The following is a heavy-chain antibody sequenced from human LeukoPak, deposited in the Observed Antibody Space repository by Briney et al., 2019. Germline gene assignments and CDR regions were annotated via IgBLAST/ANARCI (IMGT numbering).Heavy chain of an antibody. Sequence: SETLSLTCAVSGYSISSGYYWGWIRQPPGKGLEWIGSIYHSGSTYYNPSLKSRVTISVDTSKNQFSLKLSSVTAADTAVYYCARYSSGWDYWGQGTLVTVSS. CDR1: GYSISSGYY. V-gene: IGHV4-38-2*01. D-gene: IGHD6-25*01. CDR3: ARYSSGWDY. J-gene: IGHJ4*02. CDR2: IYHSGST.